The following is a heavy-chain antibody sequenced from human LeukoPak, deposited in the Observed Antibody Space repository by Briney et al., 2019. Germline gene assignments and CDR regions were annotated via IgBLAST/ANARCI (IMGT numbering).Heavy chain of an antibody. CDR3: ARVRVGYSSSSGEYYYYYMDV. J-gene: IGHJ6*03. CDR2: TYYRSKWYN. Sequence: SQTLSLTCAISGDSVSSNSAAWNWIRQSPSRGLEWLGRTYYRSKWYNDYAVSVKSRITINPDTSKNQFSLQLNSVTPEDTAVYYCARVRVGYSSSSGEYYYYYMDVWGKGTTVTVSS. V-gene: IGHV6-1*01. CDR1: GDSVSSNSAA. D-gene: IGHD6-6*01.